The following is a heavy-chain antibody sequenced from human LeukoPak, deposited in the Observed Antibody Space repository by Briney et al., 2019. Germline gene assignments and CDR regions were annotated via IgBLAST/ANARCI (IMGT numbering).Heavy chain of an antibody. Sequence: PGGSLRLSCAASGFTFSSYAMTWVRQAPGKGLEWVSSISTSSTYIYYADSVKGRFTISRDNAKDSLYLQMNSLRAEDTAVYYCARDSLGYCSGGNCPIDSWGQGTLVTVSS. V-gene: IGHV3-21*01. CDR3: ARDSLGYCSGGNCPIDS. D-gene: IGHD2-15*01. CDR1: GFTFSSYA. CDR2: ISTSSTYI. J-gene: IGHJ4*02.